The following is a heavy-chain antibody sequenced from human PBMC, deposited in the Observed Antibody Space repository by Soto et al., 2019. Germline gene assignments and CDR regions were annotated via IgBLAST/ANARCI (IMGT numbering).Heavy chain of an antibody. V-gene: IGHV4-59*01. D-gene: IGHD5-12*01. CDR3: ASYRRDGYKRYFEF. CDR2: ISSSGAT. J-gene: IGHJ4*02. Sequence: SETLSLTCTVSGGSITSYFCSWIRQTPGKGLDWIGSISSSGATYSNPSLKGRAALSVDTSENHLSLTLNSVTSADTAVYFCASYRRDGYKRYFEFSGQVNHGTFSS. CDR1: GGSITSYF.